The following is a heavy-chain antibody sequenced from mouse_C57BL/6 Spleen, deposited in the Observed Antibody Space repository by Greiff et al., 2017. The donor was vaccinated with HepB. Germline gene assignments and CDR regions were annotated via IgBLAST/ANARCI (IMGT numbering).Heavy chain of an antibody. V-gene: IGHV14-4*01. CDR2: IDPENGDT. CDR3: TTLRRAY. CDR1: GFNIKDDY. J-gene: IGHJ3*01. Sequence: VQLKQSGAELVRPGASVKLSCTASGFNIKDDYMHWVKQRPEQGLEWIGWIDPENGDTEYASKFQGKATITADTSSNTAYLQLSSLTTEDTAVYYCTTLRRAYWGQGTLVTVSA. D-gene: IGHD2-12*01.